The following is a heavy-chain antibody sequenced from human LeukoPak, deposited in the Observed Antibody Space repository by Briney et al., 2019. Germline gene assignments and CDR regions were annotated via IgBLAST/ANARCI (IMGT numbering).Heavy chain of an antibody. V-gene: IGHV3-9*01. D-gene: IGHD3-16*01. J-gene: IGHJ4*02. CDR2: ISWNSGSI. CDR1: KFTFDDYA. Sequence: GGSLRLSCAASKFTFDDYAMHWVRQAPGKGLEWVSGISWNSGSIGYADSVKGRFTISRDNAKNSLYLQMNSLRAEDTALYYCANDTRSFGNYIDYWGQGTLITVSS. CDR3: ANDTRSFGNYIDY.